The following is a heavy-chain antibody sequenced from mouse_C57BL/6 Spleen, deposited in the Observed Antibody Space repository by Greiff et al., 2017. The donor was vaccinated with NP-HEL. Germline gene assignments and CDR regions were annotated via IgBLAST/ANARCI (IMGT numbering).Heavy chain of an antibody. CDR1: GYTFTDYY. J-gene: IGHJ1*03. Sequence: VQLQQSGPELVKPGASVKISCKASGYTFTDYYMNWVKQSHGKSLEWIGDINPNNGGTSYNQKFKGKATLTVDKSSSTAYMELRSLTSEDSAVYYCARRDFYYGSSSWYFDVWGTGTTVTVSS. CDR2: INPNNGGT. V-gene: IGHV1-26*01. CDR3: ARRDFYYGSSSWYFDV. D-gene: IGHD1-1*01.